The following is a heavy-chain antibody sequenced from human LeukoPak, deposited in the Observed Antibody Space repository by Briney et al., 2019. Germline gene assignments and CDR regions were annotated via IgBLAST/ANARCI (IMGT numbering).Heavy chain of an antibody. J-gene: IGHJ4*02. CDR3: AKPRGSGVDY. D-gene: IGHD3-16*01. CDR1: GFIFDTHD. V-gene: IGHV3-30*02. Sequence: GGSLRLSCGASGFIFDTHDMHWVRQAPGKGLEWVAFIRSDGYHTYYADSVRGRFTITRDNSKNTLYLQMNSLRLEDMAVYYCAKPRGSGVDYWGRGTRVTVSS. CDR2: IRSDGYHT.